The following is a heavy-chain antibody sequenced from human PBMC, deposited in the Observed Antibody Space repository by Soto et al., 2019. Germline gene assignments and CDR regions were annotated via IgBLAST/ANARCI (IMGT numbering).Heavy chain of an antibody. CDR1: GFTFSSYS. Sequence: GGSLRLSCAASGFTFSSYSMNCFRQAPGKGLEWVSSISRSAGNTYYADSVKGRFTISRDNAKNSMYLQMNSLRAEDTAVYYCARDQVPGLDAFDIWGQGTMVTVSS. CDR3: ARDQVPGLDAFDI. CDR2: ISRSAGNT. V-gene: IGHV3-21*01. J-gene: IGHJ3*02.